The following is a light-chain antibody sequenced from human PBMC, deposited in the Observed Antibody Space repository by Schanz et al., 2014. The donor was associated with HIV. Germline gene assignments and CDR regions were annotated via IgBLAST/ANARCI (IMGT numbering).Light chain of an antibody. Sequence: DIQMTQSPSSLSASVGDRVTITCRASQSISNYLNWYQQKPGKAPNLLIYATSSLQSGVPSRFSGSGSGTDFTLTISSLQPEDVATYYCQQSYTTPPGTFGQGTKLEIK. J-gene: IGKJ2*01. CDR2: ATS. CDR3: QQSYTTPPGT. V-gene: IGKV1-39*01. CDR1: QSISNY.